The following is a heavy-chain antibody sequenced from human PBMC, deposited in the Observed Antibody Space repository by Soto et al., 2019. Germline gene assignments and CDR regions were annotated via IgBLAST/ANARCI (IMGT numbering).Heavy chain of an antibody. CDR1: GGTFSSYA. CDR2: IIPIFGTA. D-gene: IGHD3-3*01. V-gene: IGHV1-69*13. Sequence: ASVKVSCKASGGTFSSYAISWVRQAPGQGLEWMGGIIPIFGTANYAQKFQGRVTITADESTSTAYMELSSLRSEDTAVYYCARLFFYVGVLGWLIPRGDFDIWGQGTMVTVSS. CDR3: ARLFFYVGVLGWLIPRGDFDI. J-gene: IGHJ3*02.